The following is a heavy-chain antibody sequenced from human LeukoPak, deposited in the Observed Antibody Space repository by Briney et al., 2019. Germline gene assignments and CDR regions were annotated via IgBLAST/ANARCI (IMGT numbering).Heavy chain of an antibody. D-gene: IGHD3-16*02. V-gene: IGHV1-18*01. J-gene: IGHJ4*02. CDR3: ARFSRGLGELSPVPLDY. CDR1: GYTFTSYG. CDR2: ISAYNGNT. Sequence: ASVKVSCKASGYTFTSYGISWVRRAPGQGLEWMGWISAYNGNTNYAQELQGRVTMTTDTSTSTAYMELRSLRSDDTAVYYCARFSRGLGELSPVPLDYWGQGTLVTVSS.